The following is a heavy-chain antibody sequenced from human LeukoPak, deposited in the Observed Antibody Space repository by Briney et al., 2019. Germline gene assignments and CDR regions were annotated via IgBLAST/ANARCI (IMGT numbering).Heavy chain of an antibody. CDR1: GGSISSYY. V-gene: IGHV4-59*08. Sequence: KPSETLSLTCTVSGGSISSYYWSWIRQPPGKGLEWIGYIYYSGSTNYNPSLKSRVTISVDTSKNQFSLKLSSVTAADTAVYYCARHVNCGGDCSIPVFDYWGQGTLVTVSS. CDR3: ARHVNCGGDCSIPVFDY. CDR2: IYYSGST. D-gene: IGHD2-21*02. J-gene: IGHJ4*02.